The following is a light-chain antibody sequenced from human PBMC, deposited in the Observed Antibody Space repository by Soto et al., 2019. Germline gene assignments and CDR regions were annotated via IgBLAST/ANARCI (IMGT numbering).Light chain of an antibody. J-gene: IGKJ4*01. V-gene: IGKV3-11*01. CDR2: DAS. Sequence: EIVLTQSPAALSLSPGERATLSCRASQRVSSYLAWYQQKPGQAPRLLIYDASKRAPGIPGRFSGSGSGTDFTLTISSLEAEDFAVYFCQQRSNWPSTFGGGTKVEI. CDR3: QQRSNWPST. CDR1: QRVSSY.